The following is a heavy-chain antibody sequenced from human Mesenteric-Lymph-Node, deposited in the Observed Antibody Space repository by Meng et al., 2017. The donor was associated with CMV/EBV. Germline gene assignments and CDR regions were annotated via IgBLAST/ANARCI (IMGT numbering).Heavy chain of an antibody. Sequence: SETLSLTCAVYGGSFSGYYWSWIRQPPGKGLEWIGEINHSGSTNYNPSLKSRVTISVDTSKNQFSLKLSSVTAADTAVYYCARDSGSYHNWFDPWGQGTLVTVSS. J-gene: IGHJ5*02. V-gene: IGHV4-34*01. CDR2: INHSGST. CDR3: ARDSGSYHNWFDP. CDR1: GGSFSGYY. D-gene: IGHD1-26*01.